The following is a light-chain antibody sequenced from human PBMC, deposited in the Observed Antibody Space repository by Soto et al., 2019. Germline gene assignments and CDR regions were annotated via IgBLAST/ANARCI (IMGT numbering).Light chain of an antibody. V-gene: IGKV3-20*01. CDR1: QSVRSTS. Sequence: DIVLTQSPGTLSFSPGGRPSLSCRASQSVRSTSLAWYQQKPGQAPRLLIYGASSRATGIPDRFSGGGSGTDFTLTISRLEPEDFAVYYCQHYGSSPPITFGQGTRLENK. J-gene: IGKJ5*01. CDR3: QHYGSSPPIT. CDR2: GAS.